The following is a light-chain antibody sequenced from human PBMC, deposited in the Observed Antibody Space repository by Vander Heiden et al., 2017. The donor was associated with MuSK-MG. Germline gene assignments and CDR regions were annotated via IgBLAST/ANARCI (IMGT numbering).Light chain of an antibody. CDR3: QQSDSTPLT. V-gene: IGKV1-39*01. Sequence: DIQMTQSPSSLSASVGDRVTITCRASQSISSYLNWYQQKPGKAPKLLIYAASNLQTEVPSRFSGSGSATDFTLTISSLQPADFATYYCQQSDSTPLTFGGGTKVEIK. J-gene: IGKJ4*01. CDR1: QSISSY. CDR2: AAS.